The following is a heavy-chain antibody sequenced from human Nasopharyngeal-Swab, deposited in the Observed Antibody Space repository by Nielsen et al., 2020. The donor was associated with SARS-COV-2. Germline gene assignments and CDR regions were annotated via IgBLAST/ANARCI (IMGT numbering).Heavy chain of an antibody. CDR1: GFTFSSYG. V-gene: IGHV3-7*01. CDR2: IKQDGSDK. Sequence: GESLKISCAASGFTFSSYGMHWVRQAPGKGLEWVANIKQDGSDKRYVDSVKGRFTISRDNAKNSLYLQMNSLRAEDTAVYYCAGGTGWVFNCWGQGTLVTVSS. D-gene: IGHD2-8*02. J-gene: IGHJ4*02. CDR3: AGGTGWVFNC.